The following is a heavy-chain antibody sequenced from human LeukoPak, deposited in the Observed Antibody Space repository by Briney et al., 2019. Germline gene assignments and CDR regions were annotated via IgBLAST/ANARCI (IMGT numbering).Heavy chain of an antibody. CDR3: AATKETNYYDSSGYYSPFDY. D-gene: IGHD3-22*01. CDR2: ISWNSGSI. V-gene: IGHV3-9*01. CDR1: GFTFDDYA. Sequence: GGSLRLSCAASGFTFDDYAMHWVRQAPGRGLEWVSGISWNSGSIGYADSVKGRFTISRDNAKNSLYLQMNSLRAEDTALYYCAATKETNYYDSSGYYSPFDYWGQGTLVTVSS. J-gene: IGHJ4*02.